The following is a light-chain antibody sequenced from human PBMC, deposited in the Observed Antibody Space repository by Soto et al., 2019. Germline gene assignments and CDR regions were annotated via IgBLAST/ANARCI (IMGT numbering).Light chain of an antibody. J-gene: IGKJ5*01. CDR2: DAS. Sequence: EIVLALSLGTVSLSPRERATLSCRASQSVSSNYLAWYQQKPGQAPRLLIYDASSRATGIPDKFSGSGSGTDFTLTISRLEAEDFAVYYCQQSSISPITSGHGGRPEI. CDR3: QQSSISPIT. V-gene: IGKV3-20*01. CDR1: QSVSSNY.